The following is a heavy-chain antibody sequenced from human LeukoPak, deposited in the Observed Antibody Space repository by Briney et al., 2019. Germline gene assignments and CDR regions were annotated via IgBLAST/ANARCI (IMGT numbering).Heavy chain of an antibody. J-gene: IGHJ4*02. CDR3: ARRKLPSPDY. V-gene: IGHV3-21*01. D-gene: IGHD1-7*01. Sequence: PGGSLRLSCAASGFTFGSYSMNWVRQAPGKGLEWVSSISSSSSYIYYADSVKGRFTISRDNAKNSLYLQMNSLRAEDTAVYYCARRKLPSPDYWGQGTLVTVSS. CDR2: ISSSSSYI. CDR1: GFTFGSYS.